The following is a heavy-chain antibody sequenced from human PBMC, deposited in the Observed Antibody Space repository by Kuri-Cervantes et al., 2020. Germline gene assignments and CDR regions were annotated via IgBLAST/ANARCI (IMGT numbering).Heavy chain of an antibody. Sequence: SETLSLTCTVSGGSISSSSYYWGWIRQPPGKGLEWIGSIYYSGSTYYNPSLESQVTISVDTSKNQFSLKLTSVTAADTAVYYWARPPGWNDGFDIWGQGTMVTVSS. CDR2: IYYSGST. J-gene: IGHJ3*02. V-gene: IGHV4-39*01. CDR1: GGSISSSSYY. CDR3: ARPPGWNDGFDI. D-gene: IGHD1-1*01.